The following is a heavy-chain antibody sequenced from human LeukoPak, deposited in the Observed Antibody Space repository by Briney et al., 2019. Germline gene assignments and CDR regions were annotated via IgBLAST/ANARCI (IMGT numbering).Heavy chain of an antibody. CDR3: ARDQLIAAAGTTTRAYYYYGMDV. CDR2: IYYSGST. CDR1: GGSISSGGYY. D-gene: IGHD6-13*01. Sequence: PSETLSLTCTVSGGSISSGGYYWSWIRQHPGKGLEWIGYIYYSGSTYYNPSLKSRVTISVDTSKNQFSLKLSSVTAADTAVYYCARDQLIAAAGTTTRAYYYYGMDVWGQGTTVTVSS. J-gene: IGHJ6*02. V-gene: IGHV4-31*03.